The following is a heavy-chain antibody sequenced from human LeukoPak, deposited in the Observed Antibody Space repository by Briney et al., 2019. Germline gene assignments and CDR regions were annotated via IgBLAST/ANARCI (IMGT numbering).Heavy chain of an antibody. Sequence: PSETLSLTCTVSGGSISSYYWSWIRQPPGKGLEWIGYIYYSGSTNYNPSLKSRVTISVDTSKNQFSLKLSSVTAADTAVYYCARGAYYYDSSGYYYGRYFDLWGRGTLVTVPS. CDR1: GGSISSYY. CDR2: IYYSGST. D-gene: IGHD3-22*01. J-gene: IGHJ2*01. CDR3: ARGAYYYDSSGYYYGRYFDL. V-gene: IGHV4-59*01.